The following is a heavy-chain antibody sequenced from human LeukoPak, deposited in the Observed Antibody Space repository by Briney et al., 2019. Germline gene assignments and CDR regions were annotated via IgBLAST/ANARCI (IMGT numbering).Heavy chain of an antibody. V-gene: IGHV4-4*07. CDR2: IYTSGST. D-gene: IGHD3-22*01. CDR1: GGSISSYY. Sequence: SETLSLTCTVSGGSISSYYWSWLRQPAGKGLEWIGRIYTSGSTNYNPSLTSRVTMSVDTSKNQSSLKLSSVTAADTAVYYCARDRDYYDSSGYTYAFDIWGQGTMVTVSS. CDR3: ARDRDYYDSSGYTYAFDI. J-gene: IGHJ3*02.